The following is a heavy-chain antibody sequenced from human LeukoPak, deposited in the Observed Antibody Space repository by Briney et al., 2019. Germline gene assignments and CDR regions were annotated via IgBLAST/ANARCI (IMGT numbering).Heavy chain of an antibody. CDR3: ARAGGSGSPHYGFDI. CDR2: ISGRGSTI. J-gene: IGHJ3*02. D-gene: IGHD3-10*01. CDR1: GFTFSDYY. V-gene: IGHV3-11*01. Sequence: GGSLRLSRAASGFTFSDYYMSWIRQAPGRGLEWISYISGRGSTIYYADSVQGRFTISRDNAKNSLNLLMNSLRAGDTAVYYCARAGGSGSPHYGFDIWGQGTMVTVSS.